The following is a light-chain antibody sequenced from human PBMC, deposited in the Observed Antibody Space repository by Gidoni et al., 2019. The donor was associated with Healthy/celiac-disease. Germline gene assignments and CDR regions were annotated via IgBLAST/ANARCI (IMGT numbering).Light chain of an antibody. Sequence: DIVMTQYPLSLPVTPGEPASISCRSSQSLLHSNGYNYLDWYLQKPGQSPQLLIYLGSNRASGVPDRFSGSGSGTDFTLKISRVEAEDVGVYYCMQALQTRCSFXXXTKLEIK. CDR3: MQALQTRCS. J-gene: IGKJ2*04. CDR1: QSLLHSNGYNY. V-gene: IGKV2-28*01. CDR2: LGS.